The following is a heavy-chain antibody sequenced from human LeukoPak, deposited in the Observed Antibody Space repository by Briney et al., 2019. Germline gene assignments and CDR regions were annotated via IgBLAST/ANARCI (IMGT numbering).Heavy chain of an antibody. CDR3: VRESCSYEILTGYQRGTWFDP. CDR2: VHSSGRT. V-gene: IGHV4-30-4*01. J-gene: IGHJ5*02. CDR1: GDSINSGNYF. Sequence: SETLSLTCSVSGDSINSGNYFWNWIRQSPERGLEWLGYVHSSGRTHYNPSLKSRVTISVDTSENQFSLKLNSVTAADTAVYYCVRESCSYEILTGYQRGTWFDPWGQGTLVSVSS. D-gene: IGHD3-9*01.